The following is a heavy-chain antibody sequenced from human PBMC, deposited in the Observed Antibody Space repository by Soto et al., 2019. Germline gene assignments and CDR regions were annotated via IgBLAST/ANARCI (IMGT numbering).Heavy chain of an antibody. Sequence: GESLKISCKGSGYSFTSYWIGWVRQMPGKGLEWMGIIYPGDSDTRYSPSFQGQVTISADKSISTAYLQWSSLKASDTAMYYCATSFYDYIWGSYRIFDYWGQGTLVTVS. CDR1: GYSFTSYW. CDR3: ATSFYDYIWGSYRIFDY. J-gene: IGHJ4*02. CDR2: IYPGDSDT. V-gene: IGHV5-51*01. D-gene: IGHD3-16*02.